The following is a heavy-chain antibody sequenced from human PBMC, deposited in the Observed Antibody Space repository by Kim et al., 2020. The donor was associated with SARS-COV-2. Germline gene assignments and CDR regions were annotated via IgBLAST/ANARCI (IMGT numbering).Heavy chain of an antibody. V-gene: IGHV3-48*03. CDR1: VFTFSSYE. CDR3: ARDRFGDTDY. J-gene: IGHJ4*02. Sequence: GGSLRLSCAASVFTFSSYEMNWVRQAPGRGLEWVSYISSSGSTIYYADSVKGRFTISRDNAKNSLYLQMNSLRAEDTAVYYCARDRFGDTDYWGQGTLVTVSS. D-gene: IGHD3-3*01. CDR2: ISSSGSTI.